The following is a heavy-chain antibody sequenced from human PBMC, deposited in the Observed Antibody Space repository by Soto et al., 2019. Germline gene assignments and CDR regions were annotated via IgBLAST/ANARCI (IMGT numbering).Heavy chain of an antibody. CDR2: IYYSGST. J-gene: IGHJ6*02. CDR1: GYSISSGYY. CDR3: ARQHYDFWSGYYYYSGMDV. V-gene: IGHV4-38-2*01. D-gene: IGHD3-3*01. Sequence: SETLSLTCAVSGYSISSGYYWGWIRQPPGKGLEWIGSIYYSGSTYYNPSLKSRVTISVDTSKNQFSLKLSSVTAADTAVYYCARQHYDFWSGYYYYSGMDVWGQGTTVTVSS.